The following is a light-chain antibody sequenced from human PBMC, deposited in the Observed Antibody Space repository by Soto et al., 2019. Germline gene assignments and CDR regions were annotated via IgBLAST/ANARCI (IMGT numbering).Light chain of an antibody. J-gene: IGLJ1*01. CDR3: QVWDSDSDPSYV. Sequence: SYELTQPPSVSVAPGQTARITCGGNNIGAYSVYWYQQKPGQAPVLVVYDDTNRPSGIPGRFSSSNSGNTATLTISSVEAGDEAAYYCQVWDSDSDPSYVFGGGTKLTVL. CDR1: NIGAYS. V-gene: IGLV3-21*02. CDR2: DDT.